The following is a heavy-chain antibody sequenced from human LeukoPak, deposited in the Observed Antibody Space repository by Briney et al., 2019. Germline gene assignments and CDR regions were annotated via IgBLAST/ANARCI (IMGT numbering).Heavy chain of an antibody. CDR2: INHSGST. CDR3: ARDIAAYYYMDV. V-gene: IGHV4-34*01. Sequence: SETLSLTCAVYGGSFSGYYWSWIRQPPGKGLEWIGEINHSGSTNYNPSLKSRVTISVDTSKNQFSLKLSSVTAADTAVYYCARDIAAYYYMDVWGKGTTVTISS. CDR1: GGSFSGYY. D-gene: IGHD6-25*01. J-gene: IGHJ6*03.